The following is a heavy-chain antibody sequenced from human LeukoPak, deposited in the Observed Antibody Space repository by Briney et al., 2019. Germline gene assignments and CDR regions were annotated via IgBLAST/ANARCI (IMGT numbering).Heavy chain of an antibody. V-gene: IGHV3-48*03. CDR2: ISSSGSTI. Sequence: GGSLTLSCAASGFTFGSYERNCVRQAPGKGLEWVSYISSSGSTIYYADSVKGRFTISRDNTKNSLYLQMNSLRAEDTAVYYCAELGITMIGGVWGKGTTVTISS. D-gene: IGHD3-10*02. CDR1: GFTFGSYE. J-gene: IGHJ6*04. CDR3: AELGITMIGGV.